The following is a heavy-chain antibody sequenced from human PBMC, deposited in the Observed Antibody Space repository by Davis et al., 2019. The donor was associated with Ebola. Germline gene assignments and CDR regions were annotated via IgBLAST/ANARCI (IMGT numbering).Heavy chain of an antibody. CDR3: ARPGTYDAFDI. CDR1: GGTFSSYA. CDR2: IIPIFGTA. D-gene: IGHD1-7*01. V-gene: IGHV1-69*06. J-gene: IGHJ3*02. Sequence: SVKVSCKASGGTFSSYAISWVRQAPGQGLEWMGGIIPIFGTANYAQKFQGRVTITADKSTSTAYMELSSLRSDDTAVYYCARPGTYDAFDIWGQGTMVTVSS.